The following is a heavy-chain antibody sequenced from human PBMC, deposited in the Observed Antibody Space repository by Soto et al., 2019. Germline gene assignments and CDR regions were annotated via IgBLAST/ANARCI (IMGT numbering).Heavy chain of an antibody. D-gene: IGHD3-22*01. CDR3: ARDVQETMIVVESPRFDP. Sequence: SETLSLTCTVSGGSISSGDYYWSWIRRPPGKGLEWIGYIYYSGSTYYNPSPKSRVTISVDTSKNQFSLKLSSVTAADTAVYYCARDVQETMIVVESPRFDPWGQGTLVTVSS. CDR2: IYYSGST. V-gene: IGHV4-30-4*01. J-gene: IGHJ5*02. CDR1: GGSISSGDYY.